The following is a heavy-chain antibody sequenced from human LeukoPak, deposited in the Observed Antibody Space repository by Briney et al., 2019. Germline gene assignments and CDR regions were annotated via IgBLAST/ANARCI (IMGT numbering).Heavy chain of an antibody. D-gene: IGHD3-10*01. J-gene: IGHJ4*02. CDR3: ASLGYYYGSGALGY. V-gene: IGHV1-3*01. Sequence: KFQGRVTITRDTSASTAYMELSSLRSEDTAVYYCASLGYYYGSGALGYWGQGTLVTVSS.